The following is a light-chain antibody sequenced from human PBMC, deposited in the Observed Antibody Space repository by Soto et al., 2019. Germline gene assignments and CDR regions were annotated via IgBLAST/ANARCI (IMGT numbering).Light chain of an antibody. CDR1: RFVSNYY. J-gene: IGKJ3*01. Sequence: DIVLTQSPGTLSLSPGDRATLSCRTSRFVSNYYVAWYQQRPGQAPRLLIYAASSRATDIPDRFSGSGSGTDFTLTISRLEPEDFAVYYCQHYADSPPVFTFGPGTKWRS. CDR2: AAS. CDR3: QHYADSPPVFT. V-gene: IGKV3-20*01.